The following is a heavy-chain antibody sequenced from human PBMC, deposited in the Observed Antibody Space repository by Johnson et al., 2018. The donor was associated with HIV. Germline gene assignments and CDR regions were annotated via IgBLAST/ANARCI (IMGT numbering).Heavy chain of an antibody. J-gene: IGHJ3*02. CDR3: ARDNYYDSSGYYSNDAFDI. Sequence: VQLVESGGGLVQPGGSLRLSCAASGFTFNNFEMNWVRQAPGKGLEWVSYISNSGNTIYYADSVKGRFTISRDNAKNPLYLQMNSLRAEDTAVYSCARDNYYDSSGYYSNDAFDIWGHGTMVTVSS. CDR2: ISNSGNTI. V-gene: IGHV3-48*03. D-gene: IGHD3-22*01. CDR1: GFTFNNFE.